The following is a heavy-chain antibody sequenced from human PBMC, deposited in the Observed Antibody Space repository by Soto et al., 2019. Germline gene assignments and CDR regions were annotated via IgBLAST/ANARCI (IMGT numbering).Heavy chain of an antibody. Sequence: PSETLSLTCTVSVGSISSGGYSWSWIRQPPGKGLEWIGYIYHSGSTYYNPSLKSRVTISVDRSKNQFSLKLRSVTAADTAVYYCARGQVVAAQHWGQGTLVTVSS. CDR1: VGSISSGGYS. J-gene: IGHJ4*02. V-gene: IGHV4-30-2*01. D-gene: IGHD2-15*01. CDR2: IYHSGST. CDR3: ARGQVVAAQH.